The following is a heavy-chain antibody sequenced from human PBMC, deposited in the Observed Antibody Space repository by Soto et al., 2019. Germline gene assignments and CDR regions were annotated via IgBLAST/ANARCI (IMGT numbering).Heavy chain of an antibody. J-gene: IGHJ3*02. Sequence: PGGSLRLSCAASGFTFSSDWMHWVRQAPGKGLVWVSRINTDGSGTTYADSVKGRFTISRDNAKNTLYLQMNSLRAEDTAVYYCASHEGGQWLDSDAFDIWGQGTMVIGSS. CDR1: GFTFSSDW. D-gene: IGHD6-19*01. V-gene: IGHV3-74*01. CDR2: INTDGSGT. CDR3: ASHEGGQWLDSDAFDI.